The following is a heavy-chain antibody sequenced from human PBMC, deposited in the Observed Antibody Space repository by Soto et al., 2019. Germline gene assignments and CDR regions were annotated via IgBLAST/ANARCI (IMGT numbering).Heavy chain of an antibody. V-gene: IGHV3-30*18. Sequence: PGGSLRLSCAASGFTFSSYGMHWVLQAPGKGLEWVAVISYDGSNKYYADSVKGRFTISRDNSKNTLYLQMNSLRAEDTAVYYCAKTPLRAYQLLPYFDYWGQGTLVTVLL. CDR2: ISYDGSNK. CDR3: AKTPLRAYQLLPYFDY. J-gene: IGHJ4*02. CDR1: GFTFSSYG. D-gene: IGHD2-2*01.